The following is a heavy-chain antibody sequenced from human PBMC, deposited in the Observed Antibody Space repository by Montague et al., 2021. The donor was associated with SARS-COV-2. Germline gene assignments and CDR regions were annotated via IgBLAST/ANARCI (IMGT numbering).Heavy chain of an antibody. CDR2: IYTSGTT. V-gene: IGHV4-61*02. CDR1: GGSISSGSYY. D-gene: IGHD5-12*01. CDR3: ARAHSGSWAHLDY. J-gene: IGHJ4*02. Sequence: TLSLTCTVSGGSISSGSYYWSWIRQPAGKGLEWIGRIYTSGTTDYSFSLKSRVTISVDTSKNQFSLKLTSVTAADTAVYYCARAHSGSWAHLDYWGQGILVTVSS.